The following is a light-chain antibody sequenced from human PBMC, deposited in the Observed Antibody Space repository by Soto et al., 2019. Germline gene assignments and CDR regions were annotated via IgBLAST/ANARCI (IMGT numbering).Light chain of an antibody. Sequence: EVVLTQSPGTLSLSPGERATLSCRASQSVASKLLAWYQQKPGQAPRLLIYGASSRATGSPDRFIGSGFGTDFTFTFSRLDPEDFAVYYCQQYGSSPITFGQGTRLEIK. CDR2: GAS. J-gene: IGKJ5*01. CDR3: QQYGSSPIT. V-gene: IGKV3-20*01. CDR1: QSVASKL.